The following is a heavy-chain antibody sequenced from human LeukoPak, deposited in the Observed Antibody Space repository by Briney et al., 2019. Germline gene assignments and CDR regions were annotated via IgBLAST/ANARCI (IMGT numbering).Heavy chain of an antibody. CDR2: ISGSGGST. CDR3: AKYRIGYGVHVGGAFDI. D-gene: IGHD4-17*01. V-gene: IGHV3-23*01. J-gene: IGHJ3*02. Sequence: QPGGSLRLSCAASGFTVSSNYMSWVRHAPGKGLEWGSAISGSGGSTYYADSVKGRFTISRDNSKNTLYLQMNSMRAEDTAVYYCAKYRIGYGVHVGGAFDIWGQGTMVTVSS. CDR1: GFTVSSNY.